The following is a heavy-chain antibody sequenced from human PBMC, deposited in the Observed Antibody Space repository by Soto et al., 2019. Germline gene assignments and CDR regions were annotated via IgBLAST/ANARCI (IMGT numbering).Heavy chain of an antibody. Sequence: PGGFLRLSCAASGFTFSDYYMSWIRQAPGKGMEWVSYISSSGSTIYYADSVKGRFTISRDNAKNSLYLQMNSLRAEDTAVYYCAGDPPRYYDSSGSFDYWGQGTLVTVSS. J-gene: IGHJ4*02. CDR1: GFTFSDYY. CDR2: ISSSGSTI. D-gene: IGHD3-22*01. V-gene: IGHV3-11*01. CDR3: AGDPPRYYDSSGSFDY.